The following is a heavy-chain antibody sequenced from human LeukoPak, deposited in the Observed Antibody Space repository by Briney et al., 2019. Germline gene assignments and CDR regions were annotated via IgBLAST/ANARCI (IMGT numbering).Heavy chain of an antibody. CDR1: GYSFTSYW. CDR3: ARSSYDWFDP. J-gene: IGHJ5*02. V-gene: IGHV5-51*01. Sequence: GESLKISCKGSGYSFTSYWIGWVRQMPGRGLEWMGIIYPADSDTRYSPSFQGQVTISADKSLSSAYLQWSSLKASDTAMYYCARSSYDWFDPWGQGTLVTVSS. CDR2: IYPADSDT. D-gene: IGHD5-18*01.